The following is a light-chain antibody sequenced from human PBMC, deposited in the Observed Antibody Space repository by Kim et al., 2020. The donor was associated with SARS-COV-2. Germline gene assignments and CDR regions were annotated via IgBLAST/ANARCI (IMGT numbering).Light chain of an antibody. J-gene: IGKJ1*01. V-gene: IGKV3-11*01. CDR3: QHRANWPQT. CDR2: DAS. Sequence: LYPGERATLTCRASQSVGSFLAWYQQQPGQAPRLLIYDASNRATGIPARFSGSGSGTDFTLTISSLEPEDLAVYYCQHRANWPQTFGQGTKVDIK. CDR1: QSVGSF.